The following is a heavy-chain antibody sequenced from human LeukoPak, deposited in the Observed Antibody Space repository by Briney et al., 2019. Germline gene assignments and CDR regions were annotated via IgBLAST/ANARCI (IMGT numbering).Heavy chain of an antibody. V-gene: IGHV1-2*02. J-gene: IGHJ5*02. D-gene: IGHD4-11*01. CDR2: INPNSGGT. CDR3: ARDFPFDYSNSLNWFDP. CDR1: GYTFTGYY. Sequence: GASVKVSCKASGYTFTGYYMHWVRQAPGQGLEWMGWINPNSGGTNYAQKFQGRVTMTRDTPISTAYMELSRLRSDDTAVYYCARDFPFDYSNSLNWFDPWGQGTLVTVSS.